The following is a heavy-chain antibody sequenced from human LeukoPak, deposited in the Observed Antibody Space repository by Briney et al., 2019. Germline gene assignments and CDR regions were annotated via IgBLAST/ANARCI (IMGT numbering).Heavy chain of an antibody. D-gene: IGHD6-19*01. CDR2: IIPIFGSA. CDR1: GGTFSSYA. CDR3: ASQAVAGYPWDY. J-gene: IGHJ4*02. V-gene: IGHV1-69*05. Sequence: SVKVSCKASGGTFSSYAISWVRQAPGQGLEWMGRIIPIFGSANYAQKFQGRVTITTDESTSTAYMELSSLRSEDTAVYYCASQAVAGYPWDYWGQGTLVTVSS.